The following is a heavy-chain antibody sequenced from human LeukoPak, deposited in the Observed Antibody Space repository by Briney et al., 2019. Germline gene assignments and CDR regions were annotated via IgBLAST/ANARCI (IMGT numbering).Heavy chain of an antibody. D-gene: IGHD5-24*01. CDR3: ARVRWLPDPYYFDY. CDR2: ISAYNGDT. Sequence: ASVKLSCKASGYTFTSYGISWVRQAPGQGLEWMGWISAYNGDTNYAQKLQGRVTMTTDTSTSTAYMELRSLRSDDTAVYYCARVRWLPDPYYFDYWGQGTLVTVSS. J-gene: IGHJ4*02. CDR1: GYTFTSYG. V-gene: IGHV1-18*01.